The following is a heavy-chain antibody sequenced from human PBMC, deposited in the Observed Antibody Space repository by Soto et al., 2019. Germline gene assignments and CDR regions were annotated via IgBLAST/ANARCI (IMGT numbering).Heavy chain of an antibody. D-gene: IGHD4-4*01. J-gene: IGHJ6*02. CDR3: AKDAYTNYYYYGMDV. CDR1: GFSFRIYA. Sequence: EVQLLESGGGLAQPGGSLRLSCAASGFSFRIYAMNWVRQAPGKGLEWVANISDSGGSTYYSGSVRGRFIISRDNAENTLYLQMNSLRVEDTAVYYCAKDAYTNYYYYGMDVWGQGTTVTVSS. V-gene: IGHV3-23*01. CDR2: ISDSGGST.